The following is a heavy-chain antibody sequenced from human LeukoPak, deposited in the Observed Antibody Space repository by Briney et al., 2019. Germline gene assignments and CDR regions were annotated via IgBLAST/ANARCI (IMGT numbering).Heavy chain of an antibody. CDR1: GFTFSNYG. V-gene: IGHV3-30*18. CDR2: ISYDGSNK. Sequence: GWSLTLSCAASGFTFSNYGMHWVRQAPAKGLAWVAFISYDGSNKYYADSVKGRFTISGDNSKNTLYLQMNSLRAEDTAVYYCAKDSQWLVPPRDYSYGMDVWGQGTTVTVSS. CDR3: AKDSQWLVPPRDYSYGMDV. J-gene: IGHJ6*02. D-gene: IGHD6-19*01.